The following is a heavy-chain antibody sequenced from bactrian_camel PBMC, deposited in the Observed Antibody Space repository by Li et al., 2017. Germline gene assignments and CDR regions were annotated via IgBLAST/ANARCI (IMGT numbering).Heavy chain of an antibody. CDR2: INGGGGRI. J-gene: IGHJ4*01. CDR1: GFTFSNFA. V-gene: IGHV3S42*01. CDR3: AKAPQWRVAGSHELND. D-gene: IGHD6*01. Sequence: QLVESGGGLVQPGGSLRVSCAASGFTFSNFAMTWVRQAPGKGLEWVSAINGGGGRIVYADSVKGRFTISRDNAKNTLYLQLNSLKTEDTAMYYCAKAPQWRVAGSHELNDWGQGTQVTVS.